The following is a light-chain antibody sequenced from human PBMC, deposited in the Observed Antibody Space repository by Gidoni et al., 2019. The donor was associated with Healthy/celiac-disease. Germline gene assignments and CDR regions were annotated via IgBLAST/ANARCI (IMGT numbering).Light chain of an antibody. CDR2: GAS. Sequence: EIVFTPSPGTLSLSPGERATLSGRDSQSVSSSYLAWYQQKPGQAPRLLIDGASSRATGIPERVSGSGSGTDFTLTISRLEHEDFAVYYCQQYGSSPKTFGQGTKVEIK. CDR1: QSVSSSY. CDR3: QQYGSSPKT. V-gene: IGKV3-20*01. J-gene: IGKJ1*01.